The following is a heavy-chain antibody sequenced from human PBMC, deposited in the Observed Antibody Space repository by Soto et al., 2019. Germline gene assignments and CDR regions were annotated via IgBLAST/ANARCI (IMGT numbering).Heavy chain of an antibody. D-gene: IGHD3-22*01. CDR2: LIPIFGTA. J-gene: IGHJ4*02. V-gene: IGHV1-69*01. CDR1: GGSFNRHT. CDR3: ARGWGDYSTDYYYAY. Sequence: QVQLVQSGAEVRKPGSSVRVSCKASGGSFNRHTISWVRQAPGQGLEWMGGLIPIFGTANHAQKFQGRVTSIAEEYTSTVYMELSSLRSDDTGIYYCARGWGDYSTDYYYAYWGQGTLVIVSS.